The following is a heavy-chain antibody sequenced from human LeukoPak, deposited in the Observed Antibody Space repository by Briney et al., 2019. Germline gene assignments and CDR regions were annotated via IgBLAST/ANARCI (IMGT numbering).Heavy chain of an antibody. Sequence: SETLSLTCAVYGGSLSGYYWTWIRQPPEKGLEWIGEINPTGTSNYNPSLKTRLTISVDTSKTQSSPKLSLVTAADTAVYYGTGGIGHWGQGTPVTASS. V-gene: IGHV4-34*01. CDR1: GGSLSGYY. CDR3: TGGIGH. CDR2: INPTGTS. J-gene: IGHJ4*02.